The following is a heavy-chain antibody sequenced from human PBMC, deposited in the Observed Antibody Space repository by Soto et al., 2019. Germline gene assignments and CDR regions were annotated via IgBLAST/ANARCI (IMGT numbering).Heavy chain of an antibody. CDR2: INHSGST. CDR1: GGSFSGYY. V-gene: IGHV4-34*01. J-gene: IGHJ3*02. Sequence: QVQLQQWGAGLLKPSETLSLTCAVYGGSFSGYYWSWIRQPPGKGLEWIGEINHSGSTNYNPSLKSRFTISVDTFKNQFSLKLSSVTAADTAVYYCARGRVRCYDLNPNDAFDIWGQGTMVTVSS. CDR3: ARGRVRCYDLNPNDAFDI. D-gene: IGHD5-12*01.